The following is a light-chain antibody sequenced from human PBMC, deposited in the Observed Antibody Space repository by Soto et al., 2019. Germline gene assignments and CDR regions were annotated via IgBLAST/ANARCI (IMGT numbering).Light chain of an antibody. J-gene: IGLJ1*01. CDR1: SSDIGVYNY. Sequence: QSALTQPASVSGSPGQSITFSCTGTSSDIGVYNYVYWYQQHPGKAPKLMIYEVNNRPSGVSNRFSGSKSGNTASLTISGLQAEDEADYYCSSYTTSNTYVFGTGTKVTVL. CDR3: SSYTTSNTYV. V-gene: IGLV2-14*01. CDR2: EVN.